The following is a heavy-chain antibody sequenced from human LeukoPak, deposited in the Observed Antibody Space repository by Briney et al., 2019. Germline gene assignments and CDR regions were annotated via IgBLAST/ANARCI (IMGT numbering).Heavy chain of an antibody. D-gene: IGHD3-16*02. CDR3: TTDVITFGGVIAPLDNDY. J-gene: IGHJ4*02. CDR1: GFTFSSYS. V-gene: IGHV3-21*01. Sequence: GGSLRLSCAASGFTFSSYSMDWVRQAPGKGLEWVSSISSSSSYIYYADSVKGRFTISRDNAKNSLYLQMNSLRAEDTAVYYCTTDVITFGGVIAPLDNDYWGQGTLVTVSS. CDR2: ISSSSSYI.